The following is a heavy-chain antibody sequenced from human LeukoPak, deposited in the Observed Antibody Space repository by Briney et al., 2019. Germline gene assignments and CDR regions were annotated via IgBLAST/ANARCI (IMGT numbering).Heavy chain of an antibody. CDR1: GYTFTSYA. Sequence: ASVKVSCKASGYTFTSYAMHWVRQAPGQRLEWMGWINAGNGNTKYSQKFQGRVTITRDTSASTAYMELSSLRSDDTAVYYCARGKYYYDSSGYSGFDYWGQGTLVTVSS. V-gene: IGHV1-3*01. J-gene: IGHJ4*02. CDR2: INAGNGNT. D-gene: IGHD3-22*01. CDR3: ARGKYYYDSSGYSGFDY.